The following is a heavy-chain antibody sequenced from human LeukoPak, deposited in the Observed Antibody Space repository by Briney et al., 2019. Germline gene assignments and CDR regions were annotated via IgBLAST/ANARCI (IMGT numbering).Heavy chain of an antibody. CDR3: AKGVDTAMAPAWDF. CDR2: ISYDGSHK. Sequence: GGSLRLSCAASGFTFSSYAMSWVRQAPGRGLEWVAVISYDGSHKYYADSVKGRFTISRDNSKNTLYLQMNSLRAEDTAVYYCAKGVDTAMAPAWDFWGQGTLATVSS. D-gene: IGHD5-18*01. V-gene: IGHV3-30*04. CDR1: GFTFSSYA. J-gene: IGHJ4*02.